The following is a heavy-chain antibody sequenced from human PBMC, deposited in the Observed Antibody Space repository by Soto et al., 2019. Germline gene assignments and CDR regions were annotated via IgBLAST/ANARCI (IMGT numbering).Heavy chain of an antibody. CDR3: ARDLSVVFDY. Sequence: GSLRLACTASVFTFNKYAMSWVRQAPGKGLEWVSAITDSGAASHYADSVKGRFTVSRDNSKNTLYLQMNSLRADDTAVYYCARDLSVVFDYWGQGTLVTVSS. CDR2: ITDSGAAS. D-gene: IGHD2-15*01. CDR1: VFTFNKYA. V-gene: IGHV3-23*01. J-gene: IGHJ4*02.